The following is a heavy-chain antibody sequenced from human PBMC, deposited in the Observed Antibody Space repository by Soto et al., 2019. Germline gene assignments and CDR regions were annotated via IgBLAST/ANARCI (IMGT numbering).Heavy chain of an antibody. V-gene: IGHV3-74*01. D-gene: IGHD2-2*01. CDR1: GFTFNKDW. CDR2: INSDGRST. Sequence: GGSLRLSCAASGFTFNKDWMHWVRQGPEKGLVWVARINSDGRSTSYADSVKGRFTISRDNAKNTLYLQMNSLRAEDTAVYYCVRVGYCSSTSCFQFDPWGQGTLVIVSS. J-gene: IGHJ5*02. CDR3: VRVGYCSSTSCFQFDP.